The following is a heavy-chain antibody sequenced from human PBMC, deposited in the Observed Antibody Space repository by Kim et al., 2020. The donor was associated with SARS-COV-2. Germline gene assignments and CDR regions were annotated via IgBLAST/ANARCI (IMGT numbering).Heavy chain of an antibody. Sequence: GGYLRLSCAASGFTFSSYAMHWVRQAPGKGLEWVAVISYDGSNKYYADSVKGRFTISRDNSKNTLYLQMNSLRAEDTAVYYCARDWSSSSSYYFDYWGQGTLVTVSS. J-gene: IGHJ4*02. D-gene: IGHD6-6*01. CDR2: ISYDGSNK. CDR1: GFTFSSYA. V-gene: IGHV3-30-3*01. CDR3: ARDWSSSSSYYFDY.